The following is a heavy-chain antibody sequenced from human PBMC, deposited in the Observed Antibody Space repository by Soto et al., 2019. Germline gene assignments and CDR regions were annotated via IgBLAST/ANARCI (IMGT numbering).Heavy chain of an antibody. CDR3: ARPSYCSGGSCYLGAFDI. CDR2: IYPGDSDT. Sequence: GESLKISCKGSGYSFTSYWIGWVRQMPGKGLEWMGIIYPGDSDTRYSPSFQGQVTISADKSISTAYLQWSSLKASDTAMYYCARPSYCSGGSCYLGAFDIWGQGTMVTVSS. D-gene: IGHD2-15*01. J-gene: IGHJ3*02. V-gene: IGHV5-51*01. CDR1: GYSFTSYW.